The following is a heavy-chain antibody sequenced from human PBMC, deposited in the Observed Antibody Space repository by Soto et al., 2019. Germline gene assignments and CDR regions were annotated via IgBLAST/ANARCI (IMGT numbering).Heavy chain of an antibody. CDR1: GGTFSSYA. J-gene: IGHJ6*02. Sequence: QVQLVQSGAEVKKPGSSVKVSCKASGGTFSSYAISWVRQAPGQGLEWMGGIIPIFGTANYAQKFQGRVTITADKSTSTAYMELSSLRSEDTAVYYCARSKAAAGTIPWWAGKNKNYYYYGMDVWGQGTTVTVSS. V-gene: IGHV1-69*06. CDR2: IIPIFGTA. D-gene: IGHD6-13*01. CDR3: ARSKAAAGTIPWWAGKNKNYYYYGMDV.